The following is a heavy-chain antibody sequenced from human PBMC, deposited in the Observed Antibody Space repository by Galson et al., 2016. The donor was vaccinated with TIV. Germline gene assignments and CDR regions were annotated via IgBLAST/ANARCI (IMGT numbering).Heavy chain of an antibody. CDR3: ARGFWEWLERMNGCDFDY. D-gene: IGHD3-10*01. CDR2: VSYDGSNK. Sequence: SLRLSCAASRFIFDRYAMHWVRQAPGKGLEWVAVVSYDGSNKYYAESVKGRFTISRDNSKNTPYLQMKSLRAENTAVYSCARGFWEWLERMNGCDFDYWGQGTLVTVSS. V-gene: IGHV3-30-3*01. CDR1: RFIFDRYA. J-gene: IGHJ4*02.